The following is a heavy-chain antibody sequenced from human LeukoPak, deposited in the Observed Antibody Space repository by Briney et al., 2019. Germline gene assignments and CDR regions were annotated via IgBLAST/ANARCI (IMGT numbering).Heavy chain of an antibody. CDR2: ISGSGYTI. J-gene: IGHJ6*03. Sequence: GGSLRLSCAASGFTFSHYEMSWVRQAPGKGLDWVSYISGSGYTIYYADSVKGRFTISRDNAKNSLYLQMNSLRAEDTAVYYCAREGTSWGYYYYYMDVWGKGTTVTISS. CDR1: GFTFSHYE. CDR3: AREGTSWGYYYYYMDV. D-gene: IGHD2-2*01. V-gene: IGHV3-48*03.